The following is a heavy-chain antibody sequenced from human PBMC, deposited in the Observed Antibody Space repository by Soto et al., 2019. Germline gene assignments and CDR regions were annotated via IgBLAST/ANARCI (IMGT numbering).Heavy chain of an antibody. CDR1: GGTFSSYA. D-gene: IGHD3-22*01. CDR3: ARESDSSGYLVKRSWFDP. V-gene: IGHV1-69*01. CDR2: IIPIFGTA. J-gene: IGHJ5*02. Sequence: QVQLVQSGAEVKKPGSSVKVSCKASGGTFSSYAISWVRQAPGQGLEWMGGIIPIFGTANYAQKFQGRVTITADESTSTDYMELSSLRSEDTAVYYCARESDSSGYLVKRSWFDPWGQGTLVTVSS.